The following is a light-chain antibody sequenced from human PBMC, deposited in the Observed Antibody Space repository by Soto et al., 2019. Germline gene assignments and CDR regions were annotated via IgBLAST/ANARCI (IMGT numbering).Light chain of an antibody. J-gene: IGKJ1*01. Sequence: EILMTQSPATLSVSPGERATLSCRASQSVSSKLAWYQQKPGQAPRLLIYGASTRATGIPARFSGSGSGTEFTLTISSLQSEDFSTYYCQQYDNWPWTFGQGTKVDIK. CDR1: QSVSSK. CDR3: QQYDNWPWT. V-gene: IGKV3-15*01. CDR2: GAS.